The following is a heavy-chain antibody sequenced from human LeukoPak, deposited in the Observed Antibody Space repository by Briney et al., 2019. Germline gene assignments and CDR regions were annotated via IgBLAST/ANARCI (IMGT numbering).Heavy chain of an antibody. CDR3: TRDLREHGVFDI. CDR1: GFTFSSYS. V-gene: IGHV3-53*01. J-gene: IGHJ3*02. CDR2: IYSDGTT. Sequence: QTGGSLRLSCAASGFTFSSYSMNWVRQAPGKGLEWVSEIYSDGTTYYTASVEGRFSISRDNSKNTVYLEMNSLRGEDTAIYYCTRDLREHGVFDIWGQGTMVTVSS. D-gene: IGHD1-26*01.